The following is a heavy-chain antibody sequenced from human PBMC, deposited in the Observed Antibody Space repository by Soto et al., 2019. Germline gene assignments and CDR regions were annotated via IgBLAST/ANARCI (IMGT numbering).Heavy chain of an antibody. V-gene: IGHV4-30-4*01. CDR1: GGSISSGDYY. CDR3: ARDRDSSSSEVGYYYGMDV. D-gene: IGHD6-6*01. Sequence: SETLSLTCTVSGGSISSGDYYWSWIRQPPGKGLEWIGYIYYSGSTYYNPSLKSRVTISVDTSKNQFSLKLSSVTAADTAVYYCARDRDSSSSEVGYYYGMDVWGQGTTVTVSS. J-gene: IGHJ6*02. CDR2: IYYSGST.